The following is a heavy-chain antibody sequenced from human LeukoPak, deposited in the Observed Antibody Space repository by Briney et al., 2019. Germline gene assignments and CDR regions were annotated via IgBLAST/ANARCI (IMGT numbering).Heavy chain of an antibody. Sequence: GGSLRLSCAASGFTFDDYAMHWVRQAPGKGLEWVSGISWNSGSIGYADSVKGRFTISRDNAKNSLYLQMNSLRAEDTALYYCAKAAGWELQEYFDYWGQGTLVTVSS. V-gene: IGHV3-9*01. CDR1: GFTFDDYA. J-gene: IGHJ4*02. CDR3: AKAAGWELQEYFDY. D-gene: IGHD1-26*01. CDR2: ISWNSGSI.